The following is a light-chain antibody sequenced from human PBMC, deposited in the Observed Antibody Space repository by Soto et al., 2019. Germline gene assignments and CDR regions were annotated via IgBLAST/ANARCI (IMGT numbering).Light chain of an antibody. V-gene: IGLV2-8*01. CDR2: EGS. CDR3: SSYAGSNNYV. J-gene: IGLJ1*01. Sequence: QSALTQPPSASGSPGQSVTISCTGTSGDVGGYNYVSWYQQHPGKAPKLMIFEGSERPSGVPDRFSASKSGNTASLTVSGLQDEDEADYYCSSYAGSNNYVFGTGTKLTVL. CDR1: SGDVGGYNY.